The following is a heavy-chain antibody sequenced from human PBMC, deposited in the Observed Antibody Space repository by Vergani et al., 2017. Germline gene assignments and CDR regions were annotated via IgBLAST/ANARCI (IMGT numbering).Heavy chain of an antibody. CDR2: ISSSSSTI. CDR1: GFTFSSYS. D-gene: IGHD3-22*01. J-gene: IGHJ6*02. V-gene: IGHV3-48*04. CDR3: ARDRITMIVVVSSVYGMDV. Sequence: EVQLVESGGGLVQPGGSLRLSCAASGFTFSSYSMNWVRQAPGKGLEWVSYISSSSSTIYYADSVKGRFTISRDNAKNSLYLQMNSLRAEDTAVYYCARDRITMIVVVSSVYGMDVWGQGTTVTVSS.